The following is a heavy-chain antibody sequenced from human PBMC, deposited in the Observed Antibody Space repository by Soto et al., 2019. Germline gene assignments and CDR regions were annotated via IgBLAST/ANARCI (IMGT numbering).Heavy chain of an antibody. CDR3: ASSSTIFGVVTDYYGMDV. CDR2: INHSGST. D-gene: IGHD3-3*01. J-gene: IGHJ6*02. Sequence: PSETLSLTCAVYGGSFSGYYWSWIRQPPGKGLEWIGEINHSGSTNYNPSLKSRVTISVDTSKNQFSLKLSSVTAADTAVYYCASSSTIFGVVTDYYGMDVWGQGTTVTVSS. V-gene: IGHV4-34*01. CDR1: GGSFSGYY.